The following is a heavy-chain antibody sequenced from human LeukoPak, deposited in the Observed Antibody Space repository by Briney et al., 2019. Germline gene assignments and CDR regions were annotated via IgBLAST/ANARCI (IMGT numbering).Heavy chain of an antibody. J-gene: IGHJ4*02. Sequence: GGSLRLSCAASGFTFSSYAMRWVRQAPGKGLEWVSAISGSGGSTYYADSVKGRFTISRDNSKNTLYLQMNSLRAEGTAVYYCAAQAGIAVAGLFDYWGQGTLVTVSS. CDR2: ISGSGGST. CDR3: AAQAGIAVAGLFDY. CDR1: GFTFSSYA. D-gene: IGHD6-19*01. V-gene: IGHV3-23*01.